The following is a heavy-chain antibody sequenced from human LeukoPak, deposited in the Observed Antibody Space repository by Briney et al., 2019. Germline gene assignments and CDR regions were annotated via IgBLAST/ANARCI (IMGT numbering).Heavy chain of an antibody. CDR1: GFTFSSYA. CDR3: AKDFFDSSSWYEGVCDY. D-gene: IGHD6-13*01. J-gene: IGHJ4*02. Sequence: PGGSLRLSSAASGFTFSSYAMSWVRQAPGKGLEWVSAISGSGGSAYYADSVKGRFTISRDNSKNTLYLQMNSLRAEDTAVYYCAKDFFDSSSWYEGVCDYWGQGTLVTVSS. V-gene: IGHV3-23*01. CDR2: ISGSGGSA.